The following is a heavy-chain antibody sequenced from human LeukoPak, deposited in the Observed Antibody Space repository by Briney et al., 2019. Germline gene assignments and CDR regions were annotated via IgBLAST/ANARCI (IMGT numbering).Heavy chain of an antibody. V-gene: IGHV3-30*02. CDR1: GFTFSSYG. CDR2: IRYDGSNK. J-gene: IGHJ4*02. D-gene: IGHD4-23*01. CDR3: AKVGADYGGNSRYASTLVYFDY. Sequence: GGSLRLSCAASGFTFSSYGMHWVRQAPGKGLEWVAFIRYDGSNKYYADSVKGRYTISRDNSKNTLYLQMNSLRAEDTAVYYCAKVGADYGGNSRYASTLVYFDYWGQGTLVTVSS.